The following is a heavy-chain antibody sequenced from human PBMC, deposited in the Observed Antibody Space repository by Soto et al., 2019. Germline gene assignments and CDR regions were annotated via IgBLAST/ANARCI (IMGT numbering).Heavy chain of an antibody. CDR3: XRISXRXNDFDV. V-gene: IGHV1-18*01. CDR2: ITPYNGNT. J-gene: IGHJ3*01. CDR1: XYLXXXXX. Sequence: QVQLXQSGAEVMNPGASVKVSCQASXYLXXXXXIXXVRQXPGQGLEWMGWITPYNGNTHYAEKFQDRVTMTADKSTTTAYMEVRRLTSDDTAVYFCXRISXRXNDFDVWGQGTVVTVSS.